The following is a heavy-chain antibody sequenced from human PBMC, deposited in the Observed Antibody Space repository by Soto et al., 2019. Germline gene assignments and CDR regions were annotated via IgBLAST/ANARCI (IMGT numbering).Heavy chain of an antibody. D-gene: IGHD3-9*01. J-gene: IGHJ3*02. Sequence: PSETLSLTCTVSGGSISSGGYYWNWIRQQSGKGLEWIGYIYNTRSTYYNPSLKSRVTISVDTSKNQFSLKLSSVTAADTAGYFCARMLGYDILTGYYPWGAFDIWGQGTMVTV. V-gene: IGHV4-31*03. CDR1: GGSISSGGYY. CDR2: IYNTRST. CDR3: ARMLGYDILTGYYPWGAFDI.